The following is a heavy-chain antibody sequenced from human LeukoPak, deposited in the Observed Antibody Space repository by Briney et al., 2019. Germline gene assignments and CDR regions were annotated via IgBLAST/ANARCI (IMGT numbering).Heavy chain of an antibody. CDR2: IKGTGLTT. V-gene: IGHV3-23*01. J-gene: IGHJ4*02. CDR3: AKAGLVRGGALDS. CDR1: GFTFSDYN. D-gene: IGHD4/OR15-4a*01. Sequence: GGSLRLSCAASGFTFSDYNMSWIRQAPGKGLEWVSTIKGTGLTTYYADSVKGRFTTPRDNSKSTLYLQMNSLRVEDTAVYYCAKAGLVRGGALDSWGQGTLVTVSS.